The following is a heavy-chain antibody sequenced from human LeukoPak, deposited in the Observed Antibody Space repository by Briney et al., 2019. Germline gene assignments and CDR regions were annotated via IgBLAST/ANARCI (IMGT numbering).Heavy chain of an antibody. D-gene: IGHD3-3*01. CDR3: AKAAYDFWSGFDY. CDR1: GFTFSSYW. J-gene: IGHJ4*02. V-gene: IGHV3-7*01. CDR2: IKQDGSEK. Sequence: GGSLRLSYAASGFTFSSYWMSWVRQAPGKGLEWVANIKQDGSEKYYVDSVKGRFTISRDNSKNTLYLQMNSLRAEDTAVYYCAKAAYDFWSGFDYWGQGTLVTVSS.